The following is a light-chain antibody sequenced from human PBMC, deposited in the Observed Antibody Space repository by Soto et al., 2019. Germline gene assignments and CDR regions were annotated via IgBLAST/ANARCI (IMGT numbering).Light chain of an antibody. V-gene: IGLV1-51*01. J-gene: IGLJ1*01. Sequence: QSVLTQPPSMSAAPGQTVTISCSGSAFNIGNNYVSWYQQVPGTAPKLLIYDNNKRPSGISNRFSGSKSGNTASLTISGLQAEDEADYYCYSYAGTNSYVFGGGTKVTVL. CDR2: DNN. CDR3: YSYAGTNSYV. CDR1: AFNIGNNY.